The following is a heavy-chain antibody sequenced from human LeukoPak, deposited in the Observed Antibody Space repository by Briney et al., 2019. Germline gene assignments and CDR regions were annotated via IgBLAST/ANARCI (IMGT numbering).Heavy chain of an antibody. CDR1: GGPMYSYY. D-gene: IGHD3-22*01. V-gene: IGHV4-4*07. CDR3: ARLRFYDSTGYSPGHYMDV. J-gene: IGHJ6*03. CDR2: LYPGVST. Sequence: PSETLSLTCTVSGGPMYSYYWSWIRQTAGKGLEWIGRLYPGVSTDYNPSLKSRVTMSVDTSKNQFALKLNAVTASDTTVCYCARLRFYDSTGYSPGHYMDVWGKGTTVTVSS.